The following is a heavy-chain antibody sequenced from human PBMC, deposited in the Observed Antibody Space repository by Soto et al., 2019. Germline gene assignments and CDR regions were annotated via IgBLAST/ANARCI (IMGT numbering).Heavy chain of an antibody. V-gene: IGHV3-23*01. CDR2: ISSSGGST. CDR3: AKGRGTYARKVGFDP. Sequence: GGSLRLSCAASGFTFSSYAMSWVRQAPGKGLEWVSCISSSGGSTYYADSVKGRFTISRDNSKNTLHLQMNSLRAEDTAVYYCAKGRGTYARKVGFDPWGQGTLVTVSS. J-gene: IGHJ5*02. D-gene: IGHD1-26*01. CDR1: GFTFSSYA.